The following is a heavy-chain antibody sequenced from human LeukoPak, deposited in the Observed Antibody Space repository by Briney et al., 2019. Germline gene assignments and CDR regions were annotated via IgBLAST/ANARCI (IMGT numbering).Heavy chain of an antibody. CDR3: ARDQGDNSYGYYAIWYAFDV. J-gene: IGHJ3*01. Sequence: ASVKVSCKASGYSFTGYYIHWVRQAPGQGLEWMGRIVPILGIANYAQEFQGRLIITADKATSSAYMELSSLRSEDTAVYYCARDQGDNSYGYYAIWYAFDVWGQGTMVTVSS. D-gene: IGHD5-18*01. CDR2: IVPILGIA. V-gene: IGHV1-69*04. CDR1: GYSFTGYY.